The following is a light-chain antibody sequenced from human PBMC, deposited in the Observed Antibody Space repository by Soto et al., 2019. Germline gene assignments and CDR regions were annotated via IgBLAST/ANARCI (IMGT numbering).Light chain of an antibody. CDR3: QQYFSTPLT. J-gene: IGKJ3*01. Sequence: DFVMTQSPDSLAVSLGERATINCKSSRNVLYSSNNKNYLAWYQQKPGQPPKLLIYWASTRESGVPDRFSGSGSGTDFTLTISILQAEDVAVYYCQQYFSTPLTFGPGTKVDI. CDR2: WAS. CDR1: RNVLYSSNNKNY. V-gene: IGKV4-1*01.